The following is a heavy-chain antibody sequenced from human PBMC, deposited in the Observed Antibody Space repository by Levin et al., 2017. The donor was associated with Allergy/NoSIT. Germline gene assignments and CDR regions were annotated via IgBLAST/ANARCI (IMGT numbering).Heavy chain of an antibody. J-gene: IGHJ2*01. V-gene: IGHV3-48*02. CDR2: ISSASGTI. D-gene: IGHD3-22*01. Sequence: ESLKISCAASGFTFSSYSMTWVRQAPGKGLEWVSYISSASGTIKYADSVRGRFTISRDNAENSLHLQINNLRDEDTAVYYCARGSVVIPWWYFDLWGRGTLVTVSS. CDR3: ARGSVVIPWWYFDL. CDR1: GFTFSSYS.